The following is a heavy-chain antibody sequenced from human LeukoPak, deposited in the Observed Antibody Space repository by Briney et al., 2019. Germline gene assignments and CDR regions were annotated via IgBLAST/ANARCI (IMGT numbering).Heavy chain of an antibody. CDR3: ARGGSSGWSYYFDY. D-gene: IGHD6-19*01. CDR2: IYYSGST. J-gene: IGHJ4*02. V-gene: IGHV4-59*01. Sequence: SETLSLTCIVSGGSISSYYWSWIRQPPGKGLEWIGYIYYSGSTNYNPSLKSRVTISVDTSKNQFSLKLSSVTAADTAVYYCARGGSSGWSYYFDYWGQGTLVTVSS. CDR1: GGSISSYY.